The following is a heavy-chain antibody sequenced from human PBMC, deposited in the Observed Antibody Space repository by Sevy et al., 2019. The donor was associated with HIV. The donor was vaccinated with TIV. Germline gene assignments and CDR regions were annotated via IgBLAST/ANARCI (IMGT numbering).Heavy chain of an antibody. CDR2: ISAYNGNT. Sequence: ASVKVSCKASGYTFTSYGISWVRQAPGQGLEWMGWISAYNGNTNYAQKLQGRVTMTTDTSTSTACMELRSLRSDDTAVYYCARDPPCGGDCYSSDYYYMDVWGKGTTVTVSS. CDR1: GYTFTSYG. CDR3: ARDPPCGGDCYSSDYYYMDV. J-gene: IGHJ6*03. V-gene: IGHV1-18*01. D-gene: IGHD2-21*02.